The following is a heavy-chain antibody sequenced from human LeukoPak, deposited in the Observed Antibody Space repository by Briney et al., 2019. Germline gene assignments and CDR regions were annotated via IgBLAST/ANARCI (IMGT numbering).Heavy chain of an antibody. Sequence: GGTLRLSCAASGFTFSSYAMSWVRQAPGKGLEWVAAISGSGGSKYYADSVKGGFTISRDNSKNTLYIQMNSLRAEDTDGYYCAKVRKARSPTPRSGWFDPWGQGTLVTVSS. V-gene: IGHV3-23*01. CDR1: GFTFSSYA. J-gene: IGHJ5*02. D-gene: IGHD4-11*01. CDR3: AKVRKARSPTPRSGWFDP. CDR2: ISGSGGSK.